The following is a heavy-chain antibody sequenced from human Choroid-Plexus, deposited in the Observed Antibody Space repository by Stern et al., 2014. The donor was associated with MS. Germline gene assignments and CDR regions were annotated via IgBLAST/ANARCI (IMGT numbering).Heavy chain of an antibody. D-gene: IGHD3-10*01. CDR1: GFSLRTGGVG. CDR2: IYWDDDM. Sequence: QVTLKESGPTLVKPTQTLTLTCTFSGFSLRTGGVGVGWLRQPPGKALEWLALIYWDDDMRYSPSLNNRLTITQDTSKNQVVLTMINMDPVDTATYYCARRVPSMVRGVTFFDYWGQGTLVTVSS. CDR3: ARRVPSMVRGVTFFDY. J-gene: IGHJ4*02. V-gene: IGHV2-5*02.